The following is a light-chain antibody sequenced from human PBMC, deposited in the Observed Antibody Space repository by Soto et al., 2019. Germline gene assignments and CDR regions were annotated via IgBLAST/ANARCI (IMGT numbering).Light chain of an antibody. CDR2: AAS. J-gene: IGKJ3*01. CDR1: QGISSY. Sequence: DIQLTQSPSFLSASVGDRVTITCRASQGISSYLAWYQQKPGKAPKLLIYAASTLQSGVPSRFSGSGSGTEFTLTISSLQPEDFASYYCQQLSVYLPFTFGPGTKSDIK. V-gene: IGKV1-9*01. CDR3: QQLSVYLPFT.